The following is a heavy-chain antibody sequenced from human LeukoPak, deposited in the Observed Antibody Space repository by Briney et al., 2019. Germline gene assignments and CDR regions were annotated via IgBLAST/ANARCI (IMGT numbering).Heavy chain of an antibody. CDR3: AREGGSGY. J-gene: IGHJ4*02. Sequence: SVKVSCKASGGTFSSYTISWVRQAPGQGLEWMGRIIPILGIANYAQKFQGRVTITADKSTSTAYMELSSLRSGDTAVLSCAREGGSGYWGQGTLVPVPS. V-gene: IGHV1-69*04. CDR2: IIPILGIA. D-gene: IGHD2-15*01. CDR1: GGTFSSYT.